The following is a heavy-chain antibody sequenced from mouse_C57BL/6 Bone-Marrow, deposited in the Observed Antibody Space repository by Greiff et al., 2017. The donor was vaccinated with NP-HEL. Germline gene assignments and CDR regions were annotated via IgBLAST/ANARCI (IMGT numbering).Heavy chain of an antibody. J-gene: IGHJ1*03. D-gene: IGHD2-4*01. Sequence: DVKLQESGGGLVKPGGSLKLSCAASGFTFSSYAMSWVRQTPEKRLEWVATISDGGSYTYYPDNVQGRFTISRDNAKNNLYLQMSHLKSEDTAMYYCARAGDYGNWYFDVWGTGTTVTVSS. CDR1: GFTFSSYA. CDR2: ISDGGSYT. V-gene: IGHV5-4*03. CDR3: ARAGDYGNWYFDV.